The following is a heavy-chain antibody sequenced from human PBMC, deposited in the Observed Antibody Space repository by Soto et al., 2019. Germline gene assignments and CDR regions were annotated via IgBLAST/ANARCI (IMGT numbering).Heavy chain of an antibody. V-gene: IGHV4-59*01. Sequence: SETLSLTCTVSGGSISSYYWSWIRQPPGKGLEWIGYIYYSGSTNYNPSLKSRVTISVDTSKNQFSLKLSSVTAADTAVHYCARDKSINWFDPWGQGTLVTVSS. CDR3: ARDKSINWFDP. D-gene: IGHD3-3*02. J-gene: IGHJ5*02. CDR2: IYYSGST. CDR1: GGSISSYY.